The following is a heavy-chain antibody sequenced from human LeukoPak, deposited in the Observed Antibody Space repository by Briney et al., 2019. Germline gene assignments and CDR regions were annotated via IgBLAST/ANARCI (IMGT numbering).Heavy chain of an antibody. CDR3: ARDIAAPGTGWFDP. CDR1: GYTFTGYY. V-gene: IGHV1-2*02. J-gene: IGHJ5*02. D-gene: IGHD6-13*01. Sequence: ASVKVSCKASGYTFTGYYMHWVRQAPGQGLEWMGWINPNSGGTNYAQKFQGRVTMTRDTSISTAYMELSRLRSDDTAVYYCARDIAAPGTGWFDPCGQGTLVTVSS. CDR2: INPNSGGT.